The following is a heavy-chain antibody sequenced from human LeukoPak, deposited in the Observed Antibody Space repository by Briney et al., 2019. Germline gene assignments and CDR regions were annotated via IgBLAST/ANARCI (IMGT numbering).Heavy chain of an antibody. CDR1: GFTFSNYG. V-gene: IGHV3-30*18. D-gene: IGHD2-2*01. CDR2: ISYEGRTM. Sequence: GRSLRLSCAGAGFTFSNYGMHWVRQAPGKGLEWLAVISYEGRTMYYADSVKGRFIISRDNSRNTLFLQMNSLSPDDTAVYYCAKEGTAQISTWYDNWGQGTLVTVSS. CDR3: AKEGTAQISTWYDN. J-gene: IGHJ4*02.